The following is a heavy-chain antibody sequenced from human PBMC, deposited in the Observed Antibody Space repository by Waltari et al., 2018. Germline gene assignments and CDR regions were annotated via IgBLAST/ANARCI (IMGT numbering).Heavy chain of an antibody. J-gene: IGHJ4*02. CDR3: ANSTLKGYY. V-gene: IGHV3-23*01. Sequence: EVQLLESGGGLAQPGGSLRLSWEASEFNFSNYAMSWVRQAPGKGLEWISGISGSGDSTYYADSVTGRFTISRDNSKNTLYLQMNSLRAEDTAVYYCANSTLKGYYWGQGTLVTVSS. CDR2: ISGSGDST. CDR1: EFNFSNYA.